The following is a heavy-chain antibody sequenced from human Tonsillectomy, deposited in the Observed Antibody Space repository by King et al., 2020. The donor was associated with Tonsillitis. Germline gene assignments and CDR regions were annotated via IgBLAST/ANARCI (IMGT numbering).Heavy chain of an antibody. V-gene: IGHV3-48*04. CDR2: ISSSSTTI. CDR3: ARAPSYDFWGGYYNYYYYENMDV. D-gene: IGHD3-3*01. CDR1: GFTFSSYS. Sequence: VQLVESGGGLVQPGGSLRLSCAASGFTFSSYSMNWVRQAPGKGLEWVSHISSSSTTIYYADSVKGRFTISRDNAKNSMYLQMNSLRAEDTAVYYCARAPSYDFWGGYYNYYYYENMDVWGQGTTVTVSS. J-gene: IGHJ6*02.